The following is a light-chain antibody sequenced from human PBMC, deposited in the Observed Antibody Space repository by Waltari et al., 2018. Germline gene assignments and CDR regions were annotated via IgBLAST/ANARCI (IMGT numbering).Light chain of an antibody. CDR3: LQYDSYPRT. CDR1: QGIRNS. Sequence: DIQMTQSPSSLSAFVGDRVTISCRASQGIRNSVDWFQQKPGKAPKALMYGASTLHSGGPSRFIGRGFGTDFALTISGLQPEDLATYYCLQYDSYPRTFGQGTKVEIK. CDR2: GAS. V-gene: IGKV1-16*01. J-gene: IGKJ1*01.